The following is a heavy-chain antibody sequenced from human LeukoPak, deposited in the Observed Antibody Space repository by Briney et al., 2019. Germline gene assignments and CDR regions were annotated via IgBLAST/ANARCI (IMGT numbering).Heavy chain of an antibody. CDR2: ISSSGSTI. V-gene: IGHV3-48*03. Sequence: PGGSLRLSCAASGFTFSSYEMNWVRQAPGKGLEWVSYISSSGSTISYADSVKGRFTISRDNAKNSLYLQMNSLRAEDTAVYYCARDAATVVTKYFDYWGQGTLVTVSS. D-gene: IGHD4-23*01. CDR1: GFTFSSYE. J-gene: IGHJ4*02. CDR3: ARDAATVVTKYFDY.